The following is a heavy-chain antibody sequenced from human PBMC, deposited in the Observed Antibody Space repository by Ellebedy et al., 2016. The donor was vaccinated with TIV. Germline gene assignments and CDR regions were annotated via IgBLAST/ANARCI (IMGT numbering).Heavy chain of an antibody. D-gene: IGHD2-15*01. J-gene: IGHJ4*02. V-gene: IGHV1-8*02. CDR1: GYTFTDYL. CDR2: MNPDSGNT. Sequence: AASVKVSCKASGYTFTDYLMNWVRQATGQGLEWMGWMNPDSGNTAYAQKFQGRVSMNRNTSISTAYLELSNLRSDDTAVYYCARGIRMPSDYWGQGTLVTVSS. CDR3: ARGIRMPSDY.